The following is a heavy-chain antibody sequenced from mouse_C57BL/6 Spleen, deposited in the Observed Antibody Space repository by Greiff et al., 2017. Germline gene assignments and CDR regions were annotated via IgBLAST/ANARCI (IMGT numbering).Heavy chain of an antibody. CDR3: ASGTTGVDYAMDY. CDR1: GYTFTDYN. D-gene: IGHD1-1*01. J-gene: IGHJ4*01. CDR2: INPNNGGT. V-gene: IGHV1-22*01. Sequence: EVQLQQSGPELVKPGASVKMSCKASGYTFTDYNMHWVKQSHGKSLEWIGYINPNNGGTSYNQKFKGKATLTVNKSSSTSYMELRSLTSEDSAVYYCASGTTGVDYAMDYWGQGTSVTVSS.